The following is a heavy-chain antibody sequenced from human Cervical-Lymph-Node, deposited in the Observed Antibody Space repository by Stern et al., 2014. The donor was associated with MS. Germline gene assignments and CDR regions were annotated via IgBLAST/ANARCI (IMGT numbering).Heavy chain of an antibody. J-gene: IGHJ4*02. CDR1: GGSISGYY. D-gene: IGHD4-17*01. Sequence: QLQLQESGPGLVKPSETLSLICTVSGGSISGYYGIWIRQPPGKGMEWIGYIYYSGRTNYNPSLKSRVSISVDTSKNQFSLKLYSVTAADTAVYYCARAKGRFDGDYVMFDYWGQGTLVTVSS. CDR2: IYYSGRT. V-gene: IGHV4-59*01. CDR3: ARAKGRFDGDYVMFDY.